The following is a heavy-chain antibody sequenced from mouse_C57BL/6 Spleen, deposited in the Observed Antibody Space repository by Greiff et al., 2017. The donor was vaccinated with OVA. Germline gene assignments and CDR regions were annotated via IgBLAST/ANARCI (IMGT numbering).Heavy chain of an antibody. CDR2: INPGSGGT. D-gene: IGHD1-1*01. J-gene: IGHJ4*01. CDR3: ARCYYYGSSYDYAMDY. Sequence: QVQLQQSGAELVRPGTSVKVSCKASGYAFTNYLIEWVKQRPGQGLEWIGVINPGSGGTNYNEKFEGKATLTADKSSSTAYMQLSSLTSEDSAVYFCARCYYYGSSYDYAMDYWGQGTSVTVSS. V-gene: IGHV1-54*01. CDR1: GYAFTNYL.